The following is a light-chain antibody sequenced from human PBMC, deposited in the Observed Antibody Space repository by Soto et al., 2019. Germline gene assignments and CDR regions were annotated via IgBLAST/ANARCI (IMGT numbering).Light chain of an antibody. CDR2: KAS. CDR3: QQYNSYSWT. CDR1: QSISSW. Sequence: DIQMTQSPSTLSASVGDRGTITWRASQSISSWLAWYQQKPGKAPKLLIYKASSLESGVPSRFSGSGSGTEFTLTISSLQPDDFATYHCQQYNSYSWTFGQGTKVDIK. J-gene: IGKJ1*01. V-gene: IGKV1-5*03.